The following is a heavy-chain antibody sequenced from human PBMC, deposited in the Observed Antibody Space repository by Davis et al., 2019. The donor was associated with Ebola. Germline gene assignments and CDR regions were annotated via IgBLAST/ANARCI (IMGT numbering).Heavy chain of an antibody. Sequence: GESLKISCKASGYSFTSYWIGWVRQMPGKGLEWMGLIYTGDSDTRYSPSFRGQVTISADKSIKTAFLQWSSLKASDTAMYYCASLRRTITGMDDAFDIWGQGTMVTVSS. CDR1: GYSFTSYW. CDR2: IYTGDSDT. CDR3: ASLRRTITGMDDAFDI. V-gene: IGHV5-51*01. D-gene: IGHD2-8*02. J-gene: IGHJ3*02.